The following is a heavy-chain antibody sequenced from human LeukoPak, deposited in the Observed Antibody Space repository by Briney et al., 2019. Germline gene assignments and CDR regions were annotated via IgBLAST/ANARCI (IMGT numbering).Heavy chain of an antibody. Sequence: ASVKVSCKASGYTFTSYYMHWVRQAPGQGLEWMGIINPSGGSTSYAQKFQGRVTMTRDTSTSTVYMELSSLRSEDTAVFYCARTLNDFWSGYPYYYYGMDVWGQGTTVTVSS. CDR2: INPSGGST. D-gene: IGHD3-3*01. CDR3: ARTLNDFWSGYPYYYYGMDV. J-gene: IGHJ6*02. V-gene: IGHV1-46*01. CDR1: GYTFTSYY.